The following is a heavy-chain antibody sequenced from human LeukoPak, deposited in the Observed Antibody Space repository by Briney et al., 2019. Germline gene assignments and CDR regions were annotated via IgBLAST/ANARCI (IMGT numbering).Heavy chain of an antibody. CDR1: GFTFSSYS. V-gene: IGHV3-21*01. J-gene: IGHJ5*02. Sequence: PGGSLRLSCAASGFTFSSYSMNWVRQAPGKGLEWVASISSSSSYIYYAYSVKGRFTIARDTAKNSPYLQRNSLRAEDTAVYYCARKPYPTTPFDPWGQGTLVTVSS. CDR3: ARKPYPTTPFDP. D-gene: IGHD1/OR15-1a*01. CDR2: ISSSSSYI.